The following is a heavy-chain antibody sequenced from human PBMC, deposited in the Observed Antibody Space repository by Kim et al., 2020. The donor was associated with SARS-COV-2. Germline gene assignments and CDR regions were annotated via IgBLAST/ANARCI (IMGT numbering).Heavy chain of an antibody. CDR1: GGSISSYY. V-gene: IGHV4-59*01. Sequence: SETLSLTCTVSGGSISSYYWSWIRQPPGKGLEWIGYIYYSGSTNYNPSLKSRVTISVDTSKNQFSLKLSSVTAADTAVYYCASLDSSSSVYFDYWGQGTLVTVSS. CDR3: ASLDSSSSVYFDY. J-gene: IGHJ4*02. CDR2: IYYSGST. D-gene: IGHD6-6*01.